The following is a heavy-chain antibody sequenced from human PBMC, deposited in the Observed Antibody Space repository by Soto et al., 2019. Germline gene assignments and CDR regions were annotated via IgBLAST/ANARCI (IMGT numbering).Heavy chain of an antibody. CDR2: TYYSGST. CDR3: ARARYSSRFYYGMDV. V-gene: IGHV4-30-4*01. D-gene: IGHD6-13*01. CDR1: GGSISSGDYY. Sequence: SETLSLTCTVSGGSISSGDYYWSWIRQPPGKGLEWIGYTYYSGSTYYNPSLKSRVTISVDTSKNQFSLKLSSVTAADTAVYYCARARYSSRFYYGMDVWDQGTTVTVSS. J-gene: IGHJ6*02.